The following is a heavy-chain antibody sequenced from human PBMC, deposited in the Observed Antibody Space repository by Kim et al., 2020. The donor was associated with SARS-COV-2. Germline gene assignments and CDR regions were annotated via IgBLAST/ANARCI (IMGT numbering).Heavy chain of an antibody. Sequence: GESLKISCKGSGYSFTNYWIGWVRQMPGKGLEWMGIIYPGDSDTRYSPSFQGQVTMSADKSISTAYLQWSSLTASDTAMYYCARRGNCGGDCPYFDYWGQGTLVTVSS. CDR3: ARRGNCGGDCPYFDY. V-gene: IGHV5-51*01. D-gene: IGHD2-21*02. CDR2: IYPGDSDT. CDR1: GYSFTNYW. J-gene: IGHJ4*02.